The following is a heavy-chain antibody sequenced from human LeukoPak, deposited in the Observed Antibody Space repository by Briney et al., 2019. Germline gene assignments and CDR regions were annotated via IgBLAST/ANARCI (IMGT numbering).Heavy chain of an antibody. CDR2: IRYDGSNK. J-gene: IGHJ4*02. V-gene: IGHV3-30*02. D-gene: IGHD2-15*01. CDR1: GFTFSSYG. Sequence: GGSLRLSCAASGFTFSSYGMHWVRQAPGKGLEWVAFIRYDGSNKYYADFVKGRFAISRDNSKNTLYLQINSLRAEDTAVYYCARGTIPGYCLSWGQGTLVTVSS. CDR3: ARGTIPGYCLS.